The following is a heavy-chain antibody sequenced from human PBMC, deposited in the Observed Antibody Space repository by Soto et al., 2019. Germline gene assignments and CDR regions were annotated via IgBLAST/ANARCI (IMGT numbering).Heavy chain of an antibody. CDR1: GYTFTTFW. J-gene: IGHJ5*02. Sequence: LGESLKISCTGFGYTFTTFWISWVRQRPGKGLEWMGRIDPRDSYTNYSPSFQGRVSISVDKSISTAYLQWSSLEASDTAIYYCARLYCTSDTCDSWFDPWGQGTLVTVSS. CDR2: IDPRDSYT. D-gene: IGHD2-8*01. CDR3: ARLYCTSDTCDSWFDP. V-gene: IGHV5-10-1*01.